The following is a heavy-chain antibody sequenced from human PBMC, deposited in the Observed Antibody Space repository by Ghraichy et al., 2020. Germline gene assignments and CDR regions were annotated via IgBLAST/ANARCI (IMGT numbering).Heavy chain of an antibody. J-gene: IGHJ3*02. CDR1: GGSISSGGYY. Sequence: LRLSCTVSGGSISSGGYYWSWIRQHPGKGLEWIGYIYYSGSTYYNPSLKSRVTISVDTSKNQFSLKLSSVTAADTAVYYCAREDRGAFDIWGQGTMVTVSS. CDR3: AREDRGAFDI. CDR2: IYYSGST. V-gene: IGHV4-31*03. D-gene: IGHD2-15*01.